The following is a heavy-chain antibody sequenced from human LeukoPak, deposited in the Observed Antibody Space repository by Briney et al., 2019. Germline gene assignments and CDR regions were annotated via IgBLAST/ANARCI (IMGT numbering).Heavy chain of an antibody. J-gene: IGHJ4*02. CDR3: ATAISYGYGSFDY. V-gene: IGHV1-24*01. Sequence: ASVKASCKVSGYTLTELSMHWVRQAPGKGLEWMGGFDPEDGETIYAQKFQGRVTMTEDTSTDTAYMELSSLRSEDTAVYYCATAISYGYGSFDYWGQGTLVTVSS. CDR2: FDPEDGET. CDR1: GYTLTELS. D-gene: IGHD5-18*01.